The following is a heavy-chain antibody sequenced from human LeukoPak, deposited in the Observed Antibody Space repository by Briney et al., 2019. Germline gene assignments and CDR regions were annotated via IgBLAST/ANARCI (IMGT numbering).Heavy chain of an antibody. CDR2: IHNEGTTT. Sequence: GGSLRLSCAASGFTFSIYWMHWVRRAPGRGLVWVSRIHNEGTTTNYADSVKGRFTISRDNAKNTLYLQMNSLRAEDTAVYYCARVELRAWGAFDIRGQGTMVTVSS. CDR3: ARVELRAWGAFDI. D-gene: IGHD1-7*01. J-gene: IGHJ3*02. V-gene: IGHV3-74*01. CDR1: GFTFSIYW.